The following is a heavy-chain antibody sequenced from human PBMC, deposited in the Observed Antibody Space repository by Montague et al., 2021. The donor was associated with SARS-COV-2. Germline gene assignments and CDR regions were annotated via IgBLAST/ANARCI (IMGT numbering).Heavy chain of an antibody. J-gene: IGHJ3*01. D-gene: IGHD3-3*01. V-gene: IGHV4-39*07. Sequence: SETLSLTCTVSGGSISSTTYRWGWIRQPPGKGLEWIGFISYSGTTSYNPSLKGRVTLSRDTSKNQFSLKLQSVTPADTAVYYCARGQVTISGVLIFIPAAGHLDGWGQGTSVTVSS. CDR1: GGSISSTTYR. CDR3: ARGQVTISGVLIFIPAAGHLDG. CDR2: ISYSGTT.